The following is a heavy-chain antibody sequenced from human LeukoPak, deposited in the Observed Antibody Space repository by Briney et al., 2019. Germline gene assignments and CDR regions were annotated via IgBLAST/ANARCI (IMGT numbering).Heavy chain of an antibody. D-gene: IGHD2-2*01. CDR1: GFSFSSSG. Sequence: GGTLRLSCAASGFSFSSSGMSWVRQAPGKGLEWVSVIYSGGSTYYADSVKGRFTISRDNSKNTLYLQMNSLRAEDTAVYYCARESRLATLDYWGQGTLVTVSS. CDR2: IYSGGST. V-gene: IGHV3-53*01. CDR3: ARESRLATLDY. J-gene: IGHJ4*02.